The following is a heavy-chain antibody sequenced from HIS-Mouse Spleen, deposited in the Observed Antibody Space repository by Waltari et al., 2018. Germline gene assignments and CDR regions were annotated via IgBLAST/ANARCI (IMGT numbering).Heavy chain of an antibody. CDR3: ARGGLAAAGWYFDL. CDR2: IYSGGST. J-gene: IGHJ2*01. D-gene: IGHD6-13*01. Sequence: EVQLVESGGGLIQPGGSLRLSCAASGFTVSSNYMSWVRQAPGKGLEWVSVIYSGGSTYYAESVKGRFTSSRDNSKNTLYLQMNSLRAEDTAVYYCARGGLAAAGWYFDLWGRGTLVTVSS. CDR1: GFTVSSNY. V-gene: IGHV3-53*01.